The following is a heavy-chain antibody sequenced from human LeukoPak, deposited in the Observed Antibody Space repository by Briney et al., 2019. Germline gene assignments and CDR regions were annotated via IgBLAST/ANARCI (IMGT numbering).Heavy chain of an antibody. Sequence: GGSLRLSCAATGFTLSGHSMSWVRQAPGKGLDWVSSISPTSAYIYYQDSVKGRFTISRDDAKNSLYLEMDSLRAEDTAVYYCATTISYHESTSYFFDAFDVWGQETMVTVSS. CDR3: ATTISYHESTSYFFDAFDV. CDR1: GFTLSGHS. CDR2: ISPTSAYI. D-gene: IGHD2-2*01. J-gene: IGHJ3*01. V-gene: IGHV3-21*01.